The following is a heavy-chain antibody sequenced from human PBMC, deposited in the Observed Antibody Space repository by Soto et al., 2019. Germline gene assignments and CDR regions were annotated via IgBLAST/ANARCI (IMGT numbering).Heavy chain of an antibody. J-gene: IGHJ6*02. CDR2: IWYDGSNK. CDR1: GFTFSSYG. V-gene: IGHV3-33*01. D-gene: IGHD3-10*01. Sequence: QVQLVESGGGVVQPGRSLRLSCAASGFTFSSYGMHWVRQAPGKGLEWVAVIWYDGSNKYYADSVKGRFTISRDNSXNXXDLQMNSLRAEDTAVYYCARDTARAMVRIYYGMDVWGQGTTVTVSS. CDR3: ARDTARAMVRIYYGMDV.